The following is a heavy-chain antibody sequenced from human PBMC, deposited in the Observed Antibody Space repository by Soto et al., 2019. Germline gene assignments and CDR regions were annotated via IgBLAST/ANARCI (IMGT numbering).Heavy chain of an antibody. J-gene: IGHJ4*02. Sequence: GGSLRLSCAASGFTFSSYSMNWVRQAPGKGLEWVSSISISSSYIYYADSVQGRFTISRDNARNTVSLLMNSLRAEDTAIYYCAKTITTSGVSSRCRGALLDSWGQGTLVIVSS. V-gene: IGHV3-21*01. CDR3: AKTITTSGVSSRCRGALLDS. CDR1: GFTFSSYS. D-gene: IGHD3-3*01. CDR2: ISISSSYI.